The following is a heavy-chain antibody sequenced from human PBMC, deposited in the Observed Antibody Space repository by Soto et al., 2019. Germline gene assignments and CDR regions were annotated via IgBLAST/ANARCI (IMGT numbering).Heavy chain of an antibody. CDR2: ISAYNGNT. D-gene: IGHD6-19*01. J-gene: IGHJ4*02. CDR3: AKTYSSGWYVPAALDY. V-gene: IGHV1-18*01. CDR1: VYTFTSYG. Sequence: ASVKVSCKASVYTFTSYGISWFRQAPGQGLEWMGWISAYNGNTNYAQKLQGRVTMTTDTSISTAYMELRSLRSDDTAVYYCAKTYSSGWYVPAALDYWGQGTLVTVSS.